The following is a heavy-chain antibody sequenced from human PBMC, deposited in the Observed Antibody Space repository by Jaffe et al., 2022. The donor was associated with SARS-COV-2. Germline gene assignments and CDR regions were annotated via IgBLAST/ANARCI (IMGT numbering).Heavy chain of an antibody. CDR2: ISAYNGNT. V-gene: IGHV1-18*01. Sequence: QVQLVQSGAEVKKPGASVKVSCKASGYTFSIYGISWVRQAPGQGLEWMGWISAYNGNTYYSQKLQGRVTMTTDTSTSTAYMELRSLRSDDTAVYYCAKTAGGNDFWRGDAFDIWGQGTMVTVSS. J-gene: IGHJ3*02. CDR1: GYTFSIYG. CDR3: AKTAGGNDFWRGDAFDI. D-gene: IGHD3-3*01.